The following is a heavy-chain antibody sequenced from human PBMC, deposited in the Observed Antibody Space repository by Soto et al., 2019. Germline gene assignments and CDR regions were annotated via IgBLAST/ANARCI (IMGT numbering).Heavy chain of an antibody. V-gene: IGHV3-73*01. CDR2: IRSKGHNYAT. CDR3: TTLVP. CDR1: GFNFSGSA. Sequence: GGSLRLSCAASGFNFSGSAMHWVRQASGKGLEWVGHIRSKGHNYATRYAASVKGRFTISRDDSNNMAYLQMNSLKTEDTAVYFCTTLVPWGQGTLVTVSS. J-gene: IGHJ5*02.